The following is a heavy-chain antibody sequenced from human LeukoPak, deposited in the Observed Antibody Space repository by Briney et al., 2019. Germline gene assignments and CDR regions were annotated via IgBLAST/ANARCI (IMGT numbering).Heavy chain of an antibody. V-gene: IGHV1-2*02. CDR2: INPNSGDT. J-gene: IGHJ4*02. CDR3: ASISEVWSGYYTVHHDY. CDR1: EYTFSDYY. D-gene: IGHD3-3*01. Sequence: ASVKVSGTTSEYTFSDYYMHWVRQSPGQGLEWMGRINPNSGDTNYAQKFLGRVTMTSDTSISTAYMELSSLTSDDTAVYYCASISEVWSGYYTVHHDYWGQGTLVTVSS.